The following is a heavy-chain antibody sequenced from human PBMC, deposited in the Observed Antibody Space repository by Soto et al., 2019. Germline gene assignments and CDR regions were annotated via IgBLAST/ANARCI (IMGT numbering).Heavy chain of an antibody. CDR3: ATVRRMEDAFDI. J-gene: IGHJ3*02. CDR2: ISSSSSTI. CDR1: GFTFSSYS. V-gene: IGHV3-48*02. Sequence: GGSLRLSCAASGFTFSSYSMNWVRQAPGKGLEWVSYISSSSSTIYYADSVKGRFTIYRDNAKNSLYLQMNSLRDEDTAVYYCATVRRMEDAFDIWGQGTMVTVSS. D-gene: IGHD1-1*01.